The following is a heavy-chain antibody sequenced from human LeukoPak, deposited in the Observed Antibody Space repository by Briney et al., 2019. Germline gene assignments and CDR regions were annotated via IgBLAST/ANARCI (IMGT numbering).Heavy chain of an antibody. CDR3: ARVGAGYCSSTSCYSESLRYNWFDP. V-gene: IGHV4-4*07. CDR1: GGSISSYY. J-gene: IGHJ5*02. D-gene: IGHD2-2*01. CDR2: IYTSGST. Sequence: NPSETLSLTCTVSGGSISSYYWSWIRQPAGKGLEWIGRIYTSGSTNYNPSLKSRVTMSVDTSKKQFSLKLSSVNAADTAVYYCARVGAGYCSSTSCYSESLRYNWFDPRGQGTLVTVSS.